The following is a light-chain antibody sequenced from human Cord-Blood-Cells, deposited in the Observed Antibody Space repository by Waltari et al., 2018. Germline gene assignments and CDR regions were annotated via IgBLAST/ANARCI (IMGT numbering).Light chain of an antibody. Sequence: DIEMSQPPVSLPVSLGERADTNCNSRQSVLFSSNNTNYLAWYQQKPGQPPKLLIYWASTRESGVPDRFSGSGSGTDFTLTISSLQAEDVAVYYCQQYYSTLYTFGQGTKLEIK. V-gene: IGKV4-1*01. CDR1: QSVLFSSNNTNY. CDR3: QQYYSTLYT. CDR2: WAS. J-gene: IGKJ2*01.